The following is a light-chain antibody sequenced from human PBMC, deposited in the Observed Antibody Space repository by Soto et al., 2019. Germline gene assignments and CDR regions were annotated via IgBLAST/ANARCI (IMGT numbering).Light chain of an antibody. Sequence: VVMTPSPLSLPVTLGQPASISCRSSQSLLYSNGKTDFNWFQQRPGKSTRRLIYEVYNRGSGVPYRFSGSGSGTDFTLKISRVEAEDVGVYYCMQGTHWPYTFGQGTKLVIK. V-gene: IGKV2-30*01. CDR3: MQGTHWPYT. CDR1: QSLLYSNGKTD. J-gene: IGKJ2*01. CDR2: EVY.